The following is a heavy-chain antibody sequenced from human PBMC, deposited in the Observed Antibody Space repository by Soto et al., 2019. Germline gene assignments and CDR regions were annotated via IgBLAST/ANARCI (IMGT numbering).Heavy chain of an antibody. CDR2: SYYSGST. CDR1: GGSISSYY. V-gene: IGHV4-59*01. CDR3: ARSKVREFDY. J-gene: IGHJ4*02. D-gene: IGHD3-10*01. Sequence: SETLSLTCTVSGGSISSYYWSWIRQPPGKGLEWIGYSYYSGSTNYNPSLKSRVTISVDTSKNQFSLKLSSVTAADTAVYYCARSKVREFDYWGQGTLVTVSS.